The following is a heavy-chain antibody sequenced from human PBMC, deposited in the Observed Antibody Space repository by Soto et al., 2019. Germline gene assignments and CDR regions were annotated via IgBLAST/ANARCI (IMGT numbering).Heavy chain of an antibody. CDR2: ISGSGGST. V-gene: IGHV3-23*01. J-gene: IGHJ4*02. D-gene: IGHD3-9*01. CDR3: AKGGRYFDWTLDY. Sequence: VGSLRLSCAASGFTFSSYAMSWVRQAPGKGLEWVSAISGSGGSTYYADSVKGRFTISRDNSKNTLYLQMNSLRAEDTAVYYCAKGGRYFDWTLDYWGQGTLVTVSS. CDR1: GFTFSSYA.